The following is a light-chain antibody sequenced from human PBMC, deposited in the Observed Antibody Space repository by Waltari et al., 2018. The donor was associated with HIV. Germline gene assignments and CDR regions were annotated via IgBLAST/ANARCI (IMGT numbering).Light chain of an antibody. CDR2: GTSDGRH. V-gene: IGLV4-69*02. CDR3: QTWGTGIRV. Sequence: QLVLTQSPSASASLGASVKLTCTLSSGHSNYAIAWHQQRPEKGPRYLMKGTSDGRHIKGDGVSDRFSGSSSGAERHLIISSLQSEDEADYYCQTWGTGIRVFGGGTKLTVL. CDR1: SGHSNYA. J-gene: IGLJ3*02.